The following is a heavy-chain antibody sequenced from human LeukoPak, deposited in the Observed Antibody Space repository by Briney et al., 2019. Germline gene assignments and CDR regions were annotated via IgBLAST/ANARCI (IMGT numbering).Heavy chain of an antibody. D-gene: IGHD5-18*01. J-gene: IGHJ6*03. Sequence: KSSETLSLTCTVSGGSISSSSYYWGWIRQPPGKGLEWIGSIYYSGSTYYNPSLKSRVTISVDTSKNQFSLKLSSVTAADTAVYYCARASPATIQLWSNYYYYMDVWGKGTTVTVSS. V-gene: IGHV4-39*07. CDR1: GGSISSSSYY. CDR3: ARASPATIQLWSNYYYYMDV. CDR2: IYYSGST.